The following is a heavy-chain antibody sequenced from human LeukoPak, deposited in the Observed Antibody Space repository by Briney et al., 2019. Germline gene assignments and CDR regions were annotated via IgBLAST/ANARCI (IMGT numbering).Heavy chain of an antibody. V-gene: IGHV4-59*08. CDR1: GGSFSGYY. CDR3: ARHAAYGDYGDYFDY. CDR2: IYYSGST. D-gene: IGHD4-17*01. J-gene: IGHJ4*02. Sequence: SETLSLTCAVYGGSFSGYYWSWIRQPPGKGLEWIGYIYYSGSTNYNPSLKSRVTISVDTSKNQFSLKLSSVTAADTAVYYCARHAAYGDYGDYFDYWGQGTLVTVSS.